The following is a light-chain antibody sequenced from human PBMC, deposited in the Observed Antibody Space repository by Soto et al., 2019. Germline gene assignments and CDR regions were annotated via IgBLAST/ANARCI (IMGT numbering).Light chain of an antibody. J-gene: IGKJ1*01. V-gene: IGKV3-15*01. Sequence: EIVMTQSPATLSVSPGERATLSCRASQSVSSNLAWYHQKPGQAPRLLIYGASTRVTGIPARFSGSGSGTEFTLTISSLQSEDFAVYYCQQYNNWPPWTFGQGTKVEIK. CDR1: QSVSSN. CDR2: GAS. CDR3: QQYNNWPPWT.